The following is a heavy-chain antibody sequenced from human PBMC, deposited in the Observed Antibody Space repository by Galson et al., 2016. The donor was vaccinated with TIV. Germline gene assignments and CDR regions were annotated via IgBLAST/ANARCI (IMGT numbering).Heavy chain of an antibody. V-gene: IGHV1-18*04. D-gene: IGHD2-2*01. J-gene: IGHJ6*02. CDR1: GYSFLSYG. CDR3: ATELYCSSISCYYYYGLDV. CDR2: ISAYNGDI. Sequence: SVKVSCKASGYSFLSYGMTWVRQAPGRGLEWLGWISAYNGDIKSARMFQGRVTMTTDTSTNTAYMELRSLGSDDTAVYYCATELYCSSISCYYYYGLDVWGHGTTVTVSS.